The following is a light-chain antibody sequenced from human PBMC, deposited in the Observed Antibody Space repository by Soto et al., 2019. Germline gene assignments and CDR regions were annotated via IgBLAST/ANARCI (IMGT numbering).Light chain of an antibody. Sequence: DIQMTQSPSTLSASVGYRFTITCRASQSISSWLAWYQQKPGKAPKLLIYDASNLESGVPSTFRGSGSGTEFTLTISSLQPDDFETYYCQQYYTYWHMFGQGTKVDIK. J-gene: IGKJ1*01. V-gene: IGKV1-5*01. CDR2: DAS. CDR3: QQYYTYWHM. CDR1: QSISSW.